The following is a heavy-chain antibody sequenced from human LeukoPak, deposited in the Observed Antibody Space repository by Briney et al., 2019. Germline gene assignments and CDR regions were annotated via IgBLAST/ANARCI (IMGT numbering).Heavy chain of an antibody. D-gene: IGHD3-10*01. V-gene: IGHV3-53*01. J-gene: IGHJ6*03. Sequence: PWGSLRPPRATSGFTVSSNYLNWVPPASGKGLGGVSVIYSGGSTYYADSVKGRFTISRDNSKNTLYLQMNSLRAEDTAVYYCARNSGSLGRPTYYYYYMDVWGKGTTVTVSS. CDR1: GFTVSSNY. CDR2: IYSGGST. CDR3: ARNSGSLGRPTYYYYYMDV.